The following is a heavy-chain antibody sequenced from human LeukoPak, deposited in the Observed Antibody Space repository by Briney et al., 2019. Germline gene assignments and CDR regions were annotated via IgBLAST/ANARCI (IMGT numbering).Heavy chain of an antibody. J-gene: IGHJ4*02. CDR2: IYPGDSDT. CDR1: GYRFTNYW. D-gene: IGHD3-22*01. V-gene: IGHV5-51*01. Sequence: GESLKISRKGSGYRFTNYWIGWVRQMPGKGLEWMGIIYPGDSDTRYSPSFQGQVTISADESISTAYLQWSSLKASDTATYYCARSYYYDSSGYLSPWGYWGQGTLVTVSS. CDR3: ARSYYYDSSGYLSPWGY.